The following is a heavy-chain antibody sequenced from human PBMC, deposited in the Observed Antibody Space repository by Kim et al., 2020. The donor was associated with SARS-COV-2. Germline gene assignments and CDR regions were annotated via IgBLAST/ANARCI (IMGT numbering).Heavy chain of an antibody. D-gene: IGHD3-22*01. J-gene: IGHJ4*02. CDR3: AKEPPSSGCPTFDS. Sequence: GGSLRLSCAASGFTFSRRAMSWVRQVPGKGLEWIASVNNNNNPYYADSVKGRFTVSRDITKDTLYLQINSLRADDTALYYCAKEPPSSGCPTFDSWGQGT. V-gene: IGHV3-23*05. CDR1: GFTFSRRA. CDR2: VNNNNNP.